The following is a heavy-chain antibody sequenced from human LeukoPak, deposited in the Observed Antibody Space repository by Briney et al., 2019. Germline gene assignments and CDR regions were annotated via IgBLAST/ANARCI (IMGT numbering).Heavy chain of an antibody. CDR1: GGSISSYY. V-gene: IGHV4-59*01. Sequence: PSETLSLTCTVSGGSISSYYWSWIRQPPRKGLEWIGYIYYSGSTNYNPSLKSRVTISVDTSKNQFSLKLSSVTAADTAVYYCARDRPYYYDSSGYYGIFDYWGQGTLVTVSS. J-gene: IGHJ4*02. CDR2: IYYSGST. CDR3: ARDRPYYYDSSGYYGIFDY. D-gene: IGHD3-22*01.